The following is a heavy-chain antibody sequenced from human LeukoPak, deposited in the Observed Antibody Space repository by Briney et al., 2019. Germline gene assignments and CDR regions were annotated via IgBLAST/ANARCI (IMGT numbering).Heavy chain of an antibody. CDR3: AKMGGYCSGSSCYSSDY. V-gene: IGHV3-23*01. CDR1: GFPLSSYA. J-gene: IGHJ4*02. CDR2: ISGSGVST. D-gene: IGHD2-15*01. Sequence: GGSLRLSCAASGFPLSSYAMSWVRQAPGKGLEWVSTISGSGVSTYYADSVKGRFTTSRDNSKNTLYLQMNSLRAEDTAVYYCAKMGGYCSGSSCYSSDYWGQGTLVTVSS.